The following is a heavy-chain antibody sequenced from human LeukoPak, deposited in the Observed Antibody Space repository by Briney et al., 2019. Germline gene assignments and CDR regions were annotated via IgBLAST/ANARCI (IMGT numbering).Heavy chain of an antibody. CDR1: GGSISSYY. CDR3: AREVPGYCSGGSCYSEDAFDI. J-gene: IGHJ3*02. D-gene: IGHD2-15*01. Sequence: SETLSLTCTVSGGSISSYYWSWIRQPPGKGLECIGYIYYSGSTNYIPSLKSRVTISVDTSKNQFSLKLSSVTAADTAVYYWAREVPGYCSGGSCYSEDAFDIWGQGTMVTVSS. V-gene: IGHV4-59*01. CDR2: IYYSGST.